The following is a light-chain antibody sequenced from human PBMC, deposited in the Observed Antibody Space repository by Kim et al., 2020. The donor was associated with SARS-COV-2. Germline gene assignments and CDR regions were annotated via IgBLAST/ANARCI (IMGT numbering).Light chain of an antibody. V-gene: IGLV3-1*01. CDR3: QAWDSSTAWV. CDR1: KLGDKY. J-gene: IGLJ3*02. Sequence: SYEPTQPPSVSVSPGQTASITCSGDKLGDKYACWYQQKPGQSPVLVIYQDSKRPSGIPERFSGSNSGNTATLTISGTQAMDEADYYCQAWDSSTAWVFGGGTQLTVL. CDR2: QDS.